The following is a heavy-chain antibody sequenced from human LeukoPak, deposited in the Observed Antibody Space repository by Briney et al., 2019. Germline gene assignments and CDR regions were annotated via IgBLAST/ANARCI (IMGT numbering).Heavy chain of an antibody. Sequence: PGGSLRLSCAASGFTFDDYAMHWVRQAPGKGLEWVSGISWNSGSIGYADSVKGRFTISRDNAKNSLYLQMNSLRAEDTALYYCAKLSGYDSSGYFDYWGQGTLVTVSS. CDR3: AKLSGYDSSGYFDY. CDR2: ISWNSGSI. D-gene: IGHD3-22*01. CDR1: GFTFDDYA. V-gene: IGHV3-9*01. J-gene: IGHJ4*02.